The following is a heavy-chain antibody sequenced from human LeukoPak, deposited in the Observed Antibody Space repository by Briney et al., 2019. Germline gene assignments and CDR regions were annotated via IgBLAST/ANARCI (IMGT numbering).Heavy chain of an antibody. D-gene: IGHD6-6*01. CDR3: ARDVRPDY. CDR1: GFTFSGDL. V-gene: IGHV3-7*04. CDR2: IKQDGTEK. Sequence: GGSLRLSCAASGFTFSGDLMSWVRQAPGGGLGWVANIKQDGTEKYYMDSVKGRFSISRDNAKNSLYLQMNALRAEATAVYYCARDVRPDYWGQGTLVTVST. J-gene: IGHJ4*02.